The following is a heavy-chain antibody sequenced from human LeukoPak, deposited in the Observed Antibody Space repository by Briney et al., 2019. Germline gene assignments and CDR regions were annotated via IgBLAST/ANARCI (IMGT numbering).Heavy chain of an antibody. J-gene: IGHJ6*03. D-gene: IGHD2-2*01. V-gene: IGHV4-39*07. CDR3: ARLQGGQLRRKSTFYYYMDV. CDR1: GGSISSSSYY. Sequence: SETLSLTCTVSGGSISSSSYYWGWIRQPPGKGLEWIGSIYYSGSTYYNPSLKSRVTISVDTSKNQFSLKLSSVTAADTAVYYCARLQGGQLRRKSTFYYYMDVWGKGTTVTISS. CDR2: IYYSGST.